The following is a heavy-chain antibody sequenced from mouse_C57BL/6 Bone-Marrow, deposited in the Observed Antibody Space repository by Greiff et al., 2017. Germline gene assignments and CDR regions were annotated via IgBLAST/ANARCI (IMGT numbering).Heavy chain of an antibody. CDR3: ARHLYYYGSSSFAY. CDR1: GFTFSSYG. D-gene: IGHD1-1*01. Sequence: EVQLVESGGDLVKPGGSLKLSCAASGFTFSSYGMSWVRQTPDKRLEWVATISSGGSYTYYPDSVKGRFTISRDNAKNTLYLQMSSLKSEDTAMYYCARHLYYYGSSSFAYWGQGTLVTVSA. CDR2: ISSGGSYT. V-gene: IGHV5-6*01. J-gene: IGHJ3*01.